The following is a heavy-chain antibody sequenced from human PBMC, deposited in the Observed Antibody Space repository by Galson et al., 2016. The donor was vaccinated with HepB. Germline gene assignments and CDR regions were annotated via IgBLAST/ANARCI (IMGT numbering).Heavy chain of an antibody. CDR2: INPKNGDT. Sequence: SVKVSCKASGYSFSDYYVYWVRQAPGQGLEWLGWINPKNGDTNYAHKFQGWVTMTRDTSITAAYMEMTRLKFDDTAMYYCVRDLSGSAWGWLDSWGQGTLVTVSS. V-gene: IGHV1-2*04. CDR1: GYSFSDYY. J-gene: IGHJ5*01. CDR3: VRDLSGSAWGWLDS. D-gene: IGHD6-19*01.